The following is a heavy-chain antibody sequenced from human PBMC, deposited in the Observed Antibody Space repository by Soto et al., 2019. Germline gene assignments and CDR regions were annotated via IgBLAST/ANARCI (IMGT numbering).Heavy chain of an antibody. CDR3: AKFSFPYYYDSSGDTADY. CDR1: GFTFSSYA. V-gene: IGHV3-23*01. CDR2: ISGSGGST. J-gene: IGHJ4*02. D-gene: IGHD3-22*01. Sequence: GGSLRLSCAASGFTFSSYAMSWVRQAPGKGLEWVSAISGSGGSTYYADSVKGRFTISRDNSKNTLYLQMNSLRAEDTAVYYCAKFSFPYYYDSSGDTADYWGQGTLVTVSS.